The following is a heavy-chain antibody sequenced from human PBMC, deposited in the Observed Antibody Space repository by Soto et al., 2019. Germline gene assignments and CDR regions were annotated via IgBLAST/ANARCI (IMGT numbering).Heavy chain of an antibody. CDR2: ISYDGSNK. CDR1: GFTFSSYA. D-gene: IGHD5-12*01. J-gene: IGHJ4*02. V-gene: IGHV3-30-3*01. Sequence: PGGSLRLSCAASGFTFSSYAMHWVRQAPGKGLEWVAVISYDGSNKYYADSVKGRFTISRDNSKNTLYLQMNSLRAEDTAVYYCAREWLQFPYFDYWGQGTLVTVSS. CDR3: AREWLQFPYFDY.